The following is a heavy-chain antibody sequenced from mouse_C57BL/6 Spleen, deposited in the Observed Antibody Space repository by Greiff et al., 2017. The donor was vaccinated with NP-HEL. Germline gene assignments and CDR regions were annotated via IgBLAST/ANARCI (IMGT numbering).Heavy chain of an antibody. D-gene: IGHD1-1*01. V-gene: IGHV1-53*01. CDR2: INPSNGGT. J-gene: IGHJ2*01. CDR3: ARTTVVADYLDY. CDR1: GYTFTSYW. Sequence: VQLQQSGTDLVKPGASVKLSCKASGYTFTSYWMHWVKQRPGQGLEWIGNINPSNGGTNYNEKFKSKATLTVDKSSSTAYMQLSSLTSEDAAVYYCARTTVVADYLDYWGQGTTLTVSS.